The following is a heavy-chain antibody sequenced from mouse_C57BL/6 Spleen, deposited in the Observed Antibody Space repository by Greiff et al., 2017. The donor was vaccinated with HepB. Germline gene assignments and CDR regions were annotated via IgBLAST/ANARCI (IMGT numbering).Heavy chain of an antibody. CDR2: IYPSDSET. D-gene: IGHD1-1*01. CDR1: GYTFTSYW. Sequence: QVQLQQPGAELVRPGSSVKLSCKASGYTFTSYWMDWVKQRPGQGLEWIGNIYPSDSETHYNQKFKDKATLTVDKSSSTAYMQLSSLTSEDSAVYYCARSPVVAPFDYWGQGTTLTVSS. V-gene: IGHV1-61*01. J-gene: IGHJ2*01. CDR3: ARSPVVAPFDY.